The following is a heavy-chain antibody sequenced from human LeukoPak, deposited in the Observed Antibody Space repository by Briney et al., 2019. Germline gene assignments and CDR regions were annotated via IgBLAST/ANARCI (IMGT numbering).Heavy chain of an antibody. Sequence: PSETLSLTCAVYGGSFSGYCWSWIRQPPGKGLEWIGEINHSGSTNYNPSLKSRVTISVDTSKNQFSLKLSSVTAADTAVYYCARGRVTIFGVVINTYFGYWGQGTLVTVSS. J-gene: IGHJ4*02. CDR2: INHSGST. CDR3: ARGRVTIFGVVINTYFGY. D-gene: IGHD3-3*01. CDR1: GGSFSGYC. V-gene: IGHV4-34*01.